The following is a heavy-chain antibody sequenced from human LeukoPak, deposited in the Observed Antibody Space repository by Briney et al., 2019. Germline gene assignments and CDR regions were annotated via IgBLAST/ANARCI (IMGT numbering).Heavy chain of an antibody. V-gene: IGHV3-48*02. J-gene: IGHJ3*02. D-gene: IGHD3-16*01. CDR2: ISSSSSTI. Sequence: GGSLRLSCAASGFTFSSYSMNWVRQAVGDGLEWDSYISSSSSTIYYADSVKGRFTISRDNAKNSLYLQMNSLRDEDTAVYYCARDYDYVWGSEIWGQGTMVTVSS. CDR1: GFTFSSYS. CDR3: ARDYDYVWGSEI.